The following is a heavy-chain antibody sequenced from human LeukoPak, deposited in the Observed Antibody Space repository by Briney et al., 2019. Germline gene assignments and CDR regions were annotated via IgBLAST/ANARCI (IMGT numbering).Heavy chain of an antibody. V-gene: IGHV3-7*01. Sequence: GGSLRLSCAASGFTFSSYSMNWVRQAPGKGLEWVANINQHGSEKWYVDSVKGRFTISRDNAKNSLYLQMNNLRAEDTAVYYCARDFYGFRFWSAFDYWGQGTLVTVSS. J-gene: IGHJ4*02. CDR3: ARDFYGFRFWSAFDY. CDR2: INQHGSEK. CDR1: GFTFSSYS. D-gene: IGHD3-3*01.